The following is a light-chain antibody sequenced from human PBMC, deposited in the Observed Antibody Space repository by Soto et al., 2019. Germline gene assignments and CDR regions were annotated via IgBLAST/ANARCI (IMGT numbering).Light chain of an antibody. Sequence: EIVLTQSPGSLSLSPGERVSLSCRASPTVRSSFLAWYQQKPGRAPRLLIYGASSRATGIPDRFSGSGSGTDFTLTISRLEPEDFAVYYCQQYGSSLPWTFGQGTKVDIK. J-gene: IGKJ1*01. CDR1: PTVRSSF. CDR3: QQYGSSLPWT. V-gene: IGKV3-20*01. CDR2: GAS.